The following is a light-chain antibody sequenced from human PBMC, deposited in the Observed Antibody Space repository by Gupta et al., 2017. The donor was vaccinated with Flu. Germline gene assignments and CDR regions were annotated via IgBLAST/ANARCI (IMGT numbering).Light chain of an antibody. V-gene: IGKV1-8*01. CDR1: QGISSY. J-gene: IGKJ4*01. CDR2: AAS. Sequence: SSFSASTGDRVTITCRASQGISSYLAWYQQKPGKAPKLLIYAASTLQSGVPSRFSGRGSGTDFTLTISRLQSEDFATYYCQQYYSYPPLTFGGGTKVEI. CDR3: QQYYSYPPLT.